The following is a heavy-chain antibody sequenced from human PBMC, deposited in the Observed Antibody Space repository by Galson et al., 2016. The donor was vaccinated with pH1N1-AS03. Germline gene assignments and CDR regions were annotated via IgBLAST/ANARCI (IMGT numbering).Heavy chain of an antibody. Sequence: SLRLSCAASGFTFSSYAMHWVRQAPGKGLEWVAVISYDGSDKYYVDSVKGRFTIPRDNSKNTLYLQMNSLRAEDTAVYYCARDHDFWTGYSGGYYYIDVWGKGTTVTVSS. J-gene: IGHJ6*03. D-gene: IGHD3/OR15-3a*01. V-gene: IGHV3-30*01. CDR1: GFTFSSYA. CDR2: ISYDGSDK. CDR3: ARDHDFWTGYSGGYYYIDV.